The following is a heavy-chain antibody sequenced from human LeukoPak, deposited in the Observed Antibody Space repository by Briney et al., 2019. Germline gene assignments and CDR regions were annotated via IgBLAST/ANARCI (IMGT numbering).Heavy chain of an antibody. Sequence: TSETLSLTCTVSGDSMTSSNHYWVWIRQPPGKGLEWIGSIYYGGSTYYNPSLKSRVTISQDTSKNQFSLKVNTVTAADTAVYHCARRSHCTGGSCYSVWGQGTTVTVSS. CDR1: GDSMTSSNHY. CDR2: IYYGGST. D-gene: IGHD2-15*01. CDR3: ARRSHCTGGSCYSV. V-gene: IGHV4-39*01. J-gene: IGHJ6*02.